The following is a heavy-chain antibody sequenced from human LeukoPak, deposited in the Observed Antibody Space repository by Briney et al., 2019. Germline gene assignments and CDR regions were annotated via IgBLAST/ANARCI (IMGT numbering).Heavy chain of an antibody. J-gene: IGHJ4*02. V-gene: IGHV3-7*02. CDR3: ARAVRYYDILTGYSYYFDY. CDR2: IKEDGSEK. D-gene: IGHD3-9*01. CDR1: GFTFSIYW. Sequence: GGSLRLSCVASGFTFSIYWMSWVRQAPGTGLEWVANIKEDGSEKYYVDSVKGRFTISRDNAKNSLYLQMNSLRAEDTAVYYCARAVRYYDILTGYSYYFDYWGQGTLVTVSS.